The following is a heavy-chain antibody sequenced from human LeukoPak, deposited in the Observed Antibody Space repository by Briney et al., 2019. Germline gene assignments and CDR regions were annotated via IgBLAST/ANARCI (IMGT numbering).Heavy chain of an antibody. CDR3: AXXXIVVVPAAYYNWFDP. CDR1: GGSISSYY. J-gene: IGHJ5*02. D-gene: IGHD2-2*01. Sequence: SETLSLTCTVSGGSISSYYWSWIRQPPGKGLEWIGYIYYSGSTNYNPSLKSRVTISVDTSKNQFSLKLSSVTAADTAVYYCAXXXIVVVPAAYYNWFDPWGQGTLVTVFS. V-gene: IGHV4-59*08. CDR2: IYYSGST.